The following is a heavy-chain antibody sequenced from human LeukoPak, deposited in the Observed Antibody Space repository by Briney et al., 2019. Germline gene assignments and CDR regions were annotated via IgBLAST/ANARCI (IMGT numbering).Heavy chain of an antibody. CDR1: GYTFTSYY. CDR2: INPNSGGT. CDR3: ARGLSSGWNPFDF. J-gene: IGHJ4*02. V-gene: IGHV1-2*02. Sequence: GASVKVSCKASGYTFTSYYMHWVRQAPGQGLEWMGWINPNSGGTNYAQKFQGRVTMTRDTSISTAYMELSRLRSDDTAVYYCARGLSSGWNPFDFWGQGTLVTVSS. D-gene: IGHD6-19*01.